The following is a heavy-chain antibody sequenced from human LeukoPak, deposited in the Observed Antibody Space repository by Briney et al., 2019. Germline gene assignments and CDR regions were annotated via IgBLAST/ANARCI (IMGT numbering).Heavy chain of an antibody. CDR1: GYTFTGYY. D-gene: IGHD3-9*01. Sequence: GASVKVSCKASGYTFTGYYMHWVRQAPGQGLEWMGRINPNSGGTNYAQKFQGRVTMTRDTSISTAYMELSRLRSDDTAVYYCARAKAEYDILTGYYILNWFDPWGQGTLVTVSS. V-gene: IGHV1-2*06. CDR3: ARAKAEYDILTGYYILNWFDP. J-gene: IGHJ5*02. CDR2: INPNSGGT.